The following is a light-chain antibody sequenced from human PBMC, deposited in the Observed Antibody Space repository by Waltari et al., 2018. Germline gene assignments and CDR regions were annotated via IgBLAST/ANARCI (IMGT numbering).Light chain of an antibody. Sequence: QSALTQPPSASGSPGQSITISCTGSARDIGAHDSVSWYQQHPGKAPKLLLYDVNRRPSGFPCRFSGSKSGNTASLTVSGLQTEDEADYYCSSYVGADTAVFGPGTKVTVL. CDR1: ARDIGAHDS. CDR2: DVN. CDR3: SSYVGADTAV. V-gene: IGLV2-8*01. J-gene: IGLJ1*01.